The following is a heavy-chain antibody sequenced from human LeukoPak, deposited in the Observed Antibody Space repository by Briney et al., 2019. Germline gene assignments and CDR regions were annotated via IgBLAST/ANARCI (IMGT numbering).Heavy chain of an antibody. CDR3: ARMEVEGYYYYGMDV. CDR1: GFTFSSYA. D-gene: IGHD1-14*01. Sequence: GGSLRLSCAASGFTFSSYAMSWVRQAPGKGLEWVSAISGSGGSTYYADSVKGRFTISRDNSKNTLYLQMNGLRAEDTAVYYCARMEVEGYYYYGMDVWGQGTTVTVSS. V-gene: IGHV3-23*01. J-gene: IGHJ6*02. CDR2: ISGSGGST.